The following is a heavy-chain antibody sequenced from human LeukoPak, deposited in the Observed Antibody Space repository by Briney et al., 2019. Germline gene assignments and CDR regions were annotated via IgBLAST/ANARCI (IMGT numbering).Heavy chain of an antibody. CDR1: GFTFSSYS. Sequence: PGGSLRLSCAASGFTFSSYSMNWVRQAPGKGLEWVSSISSSSSYIYYADSVKGRFTNSRDNAKNSLYLQMNSLRAEDTAVYYCATLAIAFMDRFDYWGQRTLVTVSS. V-gene: IGHV3-21*01. J-gene: IGHJ4*02. CDR2: ISSSSSYI. D-gene: IGHD3/OR15-3a*01. CDR3: ATLAIAFMDRFDY.